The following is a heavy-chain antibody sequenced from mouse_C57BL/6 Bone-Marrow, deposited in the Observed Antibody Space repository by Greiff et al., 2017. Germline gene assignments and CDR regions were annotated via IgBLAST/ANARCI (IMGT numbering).Heavy chain of an antibody. CDR3: RRWEYGGD. J-gene: IGHJ2*01. CDR2: IDPSDSYT. Sequence: QVQLQQPGAELVMPGASVKLSCKASGYTFTSYWMHWVKQRPGQGLEWIGEIDPSDSYTNYNQKFKGKSTLTVDKSSSTAYMQRSSLTSEDSAVDYCRRWEYGGDWGKGTTITVSA. CDR1: GYTFTSYW. D-gene: IGHD5-1*01. V-gene: IGHV1-69*01.